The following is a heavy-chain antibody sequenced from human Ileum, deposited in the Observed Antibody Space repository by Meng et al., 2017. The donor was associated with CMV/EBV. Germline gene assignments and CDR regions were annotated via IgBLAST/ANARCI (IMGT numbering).Heavy chain of an antibody. V-gene: IGHV3-21*06. CDR1: GFAFSSYR. CDR3: ARAPSLTGANDF. J-gene: IGHJ4*02. Sequence: CAASGFAFSSYRLNWVRQAPGKGLEWVASISASGRYIYYADSVKGRVTISRDNAENSTSLQMDSLGVEDTAVYYCARAPSLTGANDFWGQGTLVTVSS. D-gene: IGHD7-27*01. CDR2: ISASGRYI.